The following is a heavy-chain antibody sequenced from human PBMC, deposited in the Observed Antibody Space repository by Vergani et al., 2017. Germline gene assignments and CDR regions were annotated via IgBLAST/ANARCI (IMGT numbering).Heavy chain of an antibody. V-gene: IGHV3-9*01. J-gene: IGHJ6*02. CDR1: GITFWKFG. CDR3: AKGVYCSSTSCYEGRGYYYGMGV. D-gene: IGHD2-2*01. CDR2: ISWNSGAV. Sequence: EVDLVESGGGLAQPGGSLRLSCEASGITFWKFGMHWVRPAPGKGLEWVSGISWNSGAVDYADSVRGRFTISRDNSKNTLYLQMNSLRADDTAVYYCAKGVYCSSTSCYEGRGYYYGMGVWGQGTTVTFSS.